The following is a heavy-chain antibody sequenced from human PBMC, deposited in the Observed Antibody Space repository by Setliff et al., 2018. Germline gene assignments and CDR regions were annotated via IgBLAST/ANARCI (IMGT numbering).Heavy chain of an antibody. CDR3: ARDLLRSSSWRPDVFDV. CDR1: GYTFTGYY. J-gene: IGHJ3*01. V-gene: IGHV1-2*02. Sequence: ASVKVSCKASGYTFTGYYMHWVRQAPGQGLEWMGWINPNSGGTNYAQKFQGRVTMTRDTSISTAYMELSRLRSDDTAIYYCARDLLRSSSWRPDVFDVWGQGTMVTVSS. CDR2: INPNSGGT. D-gene: IGHD6-13*01.